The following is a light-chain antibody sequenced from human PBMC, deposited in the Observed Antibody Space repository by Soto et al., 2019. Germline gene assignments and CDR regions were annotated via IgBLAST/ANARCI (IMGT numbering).Light chain of an antibody. CDR2: SNN. V-gene: IGLV1-40*01. CDR1: SSNIGAGYD. J-gene: IGLJ1*01. Sequence: QAVVTQPPSVSGAPGQRVTISCTGSSSNIGAGYDVHWYQQLPGTAPKLLISSNNNRPSGVPDRFSVSKSGTSASLAITRLQPEDEADYYCQSYDSSLALARVFGPGTKLTVL. CDR3: QSYDSSLALARV.